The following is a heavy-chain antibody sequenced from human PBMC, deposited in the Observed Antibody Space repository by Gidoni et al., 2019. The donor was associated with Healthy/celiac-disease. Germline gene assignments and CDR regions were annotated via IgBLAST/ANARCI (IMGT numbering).Heavy chain of an antibody. J-gene: IGHJ6*02. CDR3: ARVKGVVTRFRMDV. CDR1: GFTFSSYS. CDR2: ISSSSSYI. Sequence: EVQLVESGGGLVKPGGSLRLSCAASGFTFSSYSMHWVRQAPGKGLEWVSSISSSSSYIYYADSVKGRFTISRDNAKNSLYLQMNSLRAEDTAVYYCARVKGVVTRFRMDVWGQGTTVTVSS. D-gene: IGHD2-15*01. V-gene: IGHV3-21*01.